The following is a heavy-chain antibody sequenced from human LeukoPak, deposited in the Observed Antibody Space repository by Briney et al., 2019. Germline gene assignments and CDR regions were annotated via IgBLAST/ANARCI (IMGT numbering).Heavy chain of an antibody. CDR1: VYSFTTYW. J-gene: IGHJ4*02. V-gene: IGHV5-51*01. CDR3: ARHPHVGGTFDY. CDR2: IYPGDSDT. Sequence: GESLKISCKGSVYSFTTYWIGWLRQMPGKGLKWMGIIYPGDSDTTYSPSFQGQVTISADKSISTAYLQWISLKASDTAMYYCARHPHVGGTFDYWGQGTLVTVSS. D-gene: IGHD3-10*01.